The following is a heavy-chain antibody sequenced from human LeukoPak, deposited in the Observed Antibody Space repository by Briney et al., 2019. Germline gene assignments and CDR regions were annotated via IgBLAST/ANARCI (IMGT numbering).Heavy chain of an antibody. J-gene: IGHJ4*02. CDR3: ATKAGY. V-gene: IGHV4-59*04. CDR2: IYHSGST. Sequence: SETLSLTCTVSGGSISSYYWSWIRQPPGKGLEWIGSIYHSGSTYYNPSLKSRVTISVDTSKNQFSLKLSSVTAADTAVYYCATKAGYWGQGTLVTVSS. CDR1: GGSISSYY.